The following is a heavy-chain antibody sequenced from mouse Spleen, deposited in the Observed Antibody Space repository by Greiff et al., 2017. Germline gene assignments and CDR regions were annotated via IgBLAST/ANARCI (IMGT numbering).Heavy chain of an antibody. V-gene: IGHV2-5*01. Sequence: QVQLKESGPGLVQPSQSLSITCTVSGFSLTSYGVHWVRQSPGKGLEWLGVIWRGGSTDYNAAFMSRLSITKDNSKSQVFFKMNSLHADDTAIYYCAKNEGDYDRNSFDYWGQGTTLTVSS. J-gene: IGHJ2*01. CDR3: AKNEGDYDRNSFDY. CDR1: GFSLTSYG. CDR2: IWRGGST. D-gene: IGHD2-4*01.